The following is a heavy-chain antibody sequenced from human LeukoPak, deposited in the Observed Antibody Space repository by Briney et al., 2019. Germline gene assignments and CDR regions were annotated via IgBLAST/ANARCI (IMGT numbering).Heavy chain of an antibody. CDR3: AKDKGTTVVRGVDY. Sequence: GGSLRLSCAASGFTFSSYGMHWVRQAPGKGLEWVAVIWYGGSNKYYADSVKGRFTISRDNSKNTLYLQMNSLRAEDTAVYYCAKDKGTTVVRGVDYWGQGTLVTVSS. CDR1: GFTFSSYG. J-gene: IGHJ4*02. CDR2: IWYGGSNK. D-gene: IGHD4-23*01. V-gene: IGHV3-30*02.